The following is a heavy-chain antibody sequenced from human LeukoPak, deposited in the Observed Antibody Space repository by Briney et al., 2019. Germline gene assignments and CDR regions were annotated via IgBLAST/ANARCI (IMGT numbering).Heavy chain of an antibody. V-gene: IGHV4-34*01. Sequence: SETLSLTCAVYGGSFSGYYWSWIRQPPGKGLEWIGEINHSGSTNYNPSLKSRVTISVDTSKNQFSLKLSSVTAADTAVYYCARSASSIFGVVIMDYWGQGTLVTVSS. J-gene: IGHJ4*02. D-gene: IGHD3-3*02. CDR2: INHSGST. CDR3: ARSASSIFGVVIMDY. CDR1: GGSFSGYY.